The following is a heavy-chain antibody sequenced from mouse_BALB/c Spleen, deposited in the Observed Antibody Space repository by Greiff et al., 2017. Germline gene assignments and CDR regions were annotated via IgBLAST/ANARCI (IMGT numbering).Heavy chain of an antibody. CDR3: ARDLLDGYYFDY. Sequence: VKVVESGPGLVAPSQSLSITCTVSGFSLTSYGVHWVRQPPGKGLEWLGVIWAGGSTNYNSALMSRLSISKDNSKSQVFLKMNSLQTDDTAMYYCARDLLDGYYFDYWGQGTTLTVSS. V-gene: IGHV2-9*02. D-gene: IGHD2-3*01. CDR2: IWAGGST. J-gene: IGHJ2*01. CDR1: GFSLTSYG.